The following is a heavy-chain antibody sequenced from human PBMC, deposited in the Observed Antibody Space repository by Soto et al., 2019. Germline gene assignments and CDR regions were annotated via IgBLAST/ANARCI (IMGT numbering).Heavy chain of an antibody. V-gene: IGHV3-74*01. CDR3: TRVIVGGNGDFDY. Sequence: GGSLRLSCAASGFTLGNYWMHWVRQSPGKGLMWVARIKSDGSSSSYADSVKGRFTISRDNAKNTLYLQMNSLGAEDSAVYYWTRVIVGGNGDFDYWGQGTSVTVSS. J-gene: IGHJ4*02. CDR2: IKSDGSSS. CDR1: GFTLGNYW. D-gene: IGHD1-26*01.